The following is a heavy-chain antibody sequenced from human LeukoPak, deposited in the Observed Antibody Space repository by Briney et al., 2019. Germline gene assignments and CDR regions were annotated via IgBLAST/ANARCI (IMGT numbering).Heavy chain of an antibody. CDR1: GFTFSDIY. Sequence: GGSLRLSCAVSGFTFSDIYMSWVRQAPGKGLEWVSVIYASGTTYYADSVKGRCTISRDSSNNTLFLQMNSLRIEDTAVYYCTKDRSYGRSYFDYWGHGTLVTVAS. J-gene: IGHJ4*01. V-gene: IGHV3-66*03. D-gene: IGHD5-18*01. CDR2: IYASGTT. CDR3: TKDRSYGRSYFDY.